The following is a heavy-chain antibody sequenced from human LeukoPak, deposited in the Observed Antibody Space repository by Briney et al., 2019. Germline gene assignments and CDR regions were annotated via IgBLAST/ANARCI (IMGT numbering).Heavy chain of an antibody. V-gene: IGHV1-2*02. CDR1: GYTFTGYY. Sequence: ASVKVSCKASGYTFTGYYMHWVRQAPGQGLEWMGWINPNSGGTNYAQKFQGRVTMTRDTSISTAYMELSRLRSDDTAVYYCARGFGDCSGGSCYSGFYYYYYYMDVWGKGTTVTVSS. J-gene: IGHJ6*03. CDR2: INPNSGGT. CDR3: ARGFGDCSGGSCYSGFYYYYYYMDV. D-gene: IGHD2-15*01.